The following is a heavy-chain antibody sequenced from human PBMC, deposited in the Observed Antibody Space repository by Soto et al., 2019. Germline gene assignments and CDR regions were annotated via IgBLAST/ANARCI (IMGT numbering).Heavy chain of an antibody. D-gene: IGHD2-15*01. V-gene: IGHV3-53*02. CDR1: GFTVSSNY. Sequence: EVQLVETGGGLIQPGGSLRLSCAASGFTVSSNYMSWVRQAPGKGLEWVSVIYSGGSTYYADSVKGRFTISRDNSKNTLYLQMNSLRAEDTAVYYCARVPMGSGGAPDYFDYWGKGTLVTFSS. CDR3: ARVPMGSGGAPDYFDY. J-gene: IGHJ4*02. CDR2: IYSGGST.